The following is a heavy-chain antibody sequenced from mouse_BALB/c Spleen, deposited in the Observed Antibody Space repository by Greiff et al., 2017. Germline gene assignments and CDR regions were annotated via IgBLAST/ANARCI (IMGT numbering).Heavy chain of an antibody. CDR3: AREGLSPWFAY. J-gene: IGHJ3*01. CDR2: IDPSDSET. D-gene: IGHD2-4*01. V-gene: IGHV1S126*01. Sequence: QVQLQQSGPQLVRPGASVKISCKASGYSFTSYWMHWVKQRPGQGLEWIGMIDPSDSETRLNQKFKDKATLTVDKSSSTAYMQLSSPTSEDSAVYYCAREGLSPWFAYWGQGTLVTVSA. CDR1: GYSFTSYW.